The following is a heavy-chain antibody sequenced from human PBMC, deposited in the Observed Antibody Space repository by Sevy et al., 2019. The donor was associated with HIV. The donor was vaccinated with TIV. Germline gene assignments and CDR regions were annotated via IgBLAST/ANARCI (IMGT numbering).Heavy chain of an antibody. Sequence: SETLSLKCSVSGYSISSGFYWGWIRQSPGEGLEWIGSMYHTGGAFYTPSLKRRVTISLDTSKNQFSLKLTSMTAADTAIYYCARIGGSHRYFDNCGQGTLVTVSS. CDR1: GYSISSGFY. D-gene: IGHD3-16*01. J-gene: IGHJ4*02. V-gene: IGHV4-38-2*01. CDR2: MYHTGGA. CDR3: ARIGGSHRYFDN.